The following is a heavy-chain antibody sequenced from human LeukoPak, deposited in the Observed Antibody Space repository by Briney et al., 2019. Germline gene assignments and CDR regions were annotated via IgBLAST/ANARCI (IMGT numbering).Heavy chain of an antibody. D-gene: IGHD1-26*01. V-gene: IGHV3-33*01. CDR1: GFTFSSNG. CDR2: IWYDGSNA. CDR3: ARLVGARGGYFDY. Sequence: PGGSLRLSCAASGFTFSSNGMPWVRQAPGKGLEWVAIIWYDGSNAYYADSVKGRFTISRDNSKNTLYLQMNSLRADDTAVYYCARLVGARGGYFDYWGQGTLVTVSS. J-gene: IGHJ4*02.